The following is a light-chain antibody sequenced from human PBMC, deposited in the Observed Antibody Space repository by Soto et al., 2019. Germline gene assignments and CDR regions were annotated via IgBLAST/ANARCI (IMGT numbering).Light chain of an antibody. V-gene: IGLV1-47*01. J-gene: IGLJ2*01. Sequence: QSVLTQPPSASGTPGQRVTISCSGSNSNIGSNSVNWYQQLPGTAPKLLIYGNNQRPSGVPDRFSASGSGTSASLAISGLRSEDEADYYCGTWDDSLSGLVVFGGGTKLTVL. CDR1: NSNIGSNS. CDR3: GTWDDSLSGLVV. CDR2: GNN.